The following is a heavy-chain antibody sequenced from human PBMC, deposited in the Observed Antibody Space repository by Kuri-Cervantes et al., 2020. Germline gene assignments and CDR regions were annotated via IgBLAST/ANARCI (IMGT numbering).Heavy chain of an antibody. J-gene: IGHJ4*02. CDR3: ARKKLERLFDY. Sequence: SQTLSLTCAVYGGSFSGYYWGWIRQPPGKGLEWIGEINHSGSTNYNPSLKSRVTISVGTSKNQFSLKLSSVTAADTAVYYCARKKLERLFDYWGQGTLVTVSS. V-gene: IGHV4-34*01. D-gene: IGHD1-1*01. CDR2: INHSGST. CDR1: GGSFSGYY.